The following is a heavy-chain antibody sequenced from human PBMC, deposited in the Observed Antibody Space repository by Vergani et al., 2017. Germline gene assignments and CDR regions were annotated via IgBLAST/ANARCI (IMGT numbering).Heavy chain of an antibody. J-gene: IGHJ6*02. CDR2: IYYSGST. V-gene: IGHV4-59*01. CDR1: GGSISSYY. CDR3: ARGSQWPHYYYYYYGMDV. D-gene: IGHD6-19*01. Sequence: QVQLQESGPGLVKPSETLSLTCTVSGGSISSYYWSWIRQPPGKGLEWIGYIYYSGSTNYNPSLKSRVTISVDTSKNQFSLKLSSVTAADTAVYYCARGSQWPHYYYYYYGMDVWGQGTTVTVSS.